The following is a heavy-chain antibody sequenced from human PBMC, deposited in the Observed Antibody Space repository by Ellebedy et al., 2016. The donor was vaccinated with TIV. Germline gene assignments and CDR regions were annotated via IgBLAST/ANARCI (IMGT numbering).Heavy chain of an antibody. CDR3: AGYDFWSGYLRTVNFDY. J-gene: IGHJ4*02. D-gene: IGHD3-3*01. V-gene: IGHV4-59*04. CDR2: IYYSGST. Sequence: MPSETLSLTCTVSGGSISSYYWSWIRQPPGKGLEWIGYIYYSGSTYYNPSLKSRVTISVDTSKNQFSLKLSSVTAADTAVYYCAGYDFWSGYLRTVNFDYWGQGTLVTVSS. CDR1: GGSISSYY.